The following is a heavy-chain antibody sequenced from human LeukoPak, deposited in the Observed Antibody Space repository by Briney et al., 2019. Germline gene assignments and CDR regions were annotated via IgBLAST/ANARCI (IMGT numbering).Heavy chain of an antibody. V-gene: IGHV1-8*03. J-gene: IGHJ4*02. CDR3: ARGVQTSSGWHFDC. CDR2: MNPNSGNT. CDR1: GYTFTSYD. Sequence: ASVKVSCKASGYTFTSYDINWVRQATGQGLEWMGWMNPNSGNTGYAQKFQGRVTITRNTSISTAYMELSSLRSEDTAVYYCARGVQTSSGWHFDCWGQGTLVTVSS. D-gene: IGHD6-19*01.